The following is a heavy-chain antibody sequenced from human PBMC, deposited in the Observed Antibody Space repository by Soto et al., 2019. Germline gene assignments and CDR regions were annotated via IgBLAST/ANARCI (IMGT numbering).Heavy chain of an antibody. J-gene: IGHJ6*02. D-gene: IGHD3-10*01. Sequence: PAGSLRLSCAASGFTFSDHYMDWVRQAPGKGLEWVGRTRNKANSYTTEYAASVKGRFTISRDDSKNSLYLQMNSLKTEDTAVYYCASGRYYGSGSPSYYYGMDVWGQGTTVTVSS. CDR2: TRNKANSYTT. CDR1: GFTFSDHY. CDR3: ASGRYYGSGSPSYYYGMDV. V-gene: IGHV3-72*01.